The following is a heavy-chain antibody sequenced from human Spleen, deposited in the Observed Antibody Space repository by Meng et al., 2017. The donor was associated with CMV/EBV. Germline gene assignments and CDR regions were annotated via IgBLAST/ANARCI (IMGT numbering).Heavy chain of an antibody. CDR2: INPDSGGT. CDR3: ARRGNWGDSIDL. CDR1: GYTFTGYY. V-gene: IGHV1-2*02. J-gene: IGHJ3*01. Sequence: ASVKVSCKASGYTFTGYYLHWVRQAPGQGLEWMGWINPDSGGTNYAQKFQGRVTMTRDTSTSTVYMDLSSLRSKDTAIYYCARRGNWGDSIDLWGQGTMVTVSS. D-gene: IGHD7-27*01.